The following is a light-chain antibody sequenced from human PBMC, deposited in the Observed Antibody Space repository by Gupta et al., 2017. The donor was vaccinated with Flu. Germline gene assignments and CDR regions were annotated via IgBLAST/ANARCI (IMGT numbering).Light chain of an antibody. CDR2: KDT. Sequence: SRDALPNKVASWYQQKPSQATVLLIFKDTGTPSGIPARFSATTSGTTVTLTIAGVQAEDEADYYCQSADSSGTVVFGGGTKLAVL. V-gene: IGLV3-25*03. CDR1: ALPNKV. J-gene: IGLJ2*01. CDR3: QSADSSGTVV.